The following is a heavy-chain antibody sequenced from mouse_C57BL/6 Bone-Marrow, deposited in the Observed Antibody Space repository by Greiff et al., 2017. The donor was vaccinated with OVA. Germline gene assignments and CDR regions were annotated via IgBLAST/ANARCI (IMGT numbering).Heavy chain of an antibody. D-gene: IGHD3-2*02. V-gene: IGHV5-12*01. CDR2: INNGGGST. CDR1: GFTFSDYY. J-gene: IGHJ3*01. Sequence: EVKVVESGGGLVQPGGSLKLSCAASGFTFSDYYMYWVRQTPEKRLEWVAYINNGGGSTYYPDTVKGRFTISRDNAKNTLYLQMSRLKSEDTAMYYCARHDSSGYGFAYWGQGTLVTVSA. CDR3: ARHDSSGYGFAY.